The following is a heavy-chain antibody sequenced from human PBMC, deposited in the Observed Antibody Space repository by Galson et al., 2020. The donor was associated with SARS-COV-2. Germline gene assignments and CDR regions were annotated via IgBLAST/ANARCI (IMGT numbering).Heavy chain of an antibody. D-gene: IGHD1-26*01. CDR3: ARADRGSYVIWFDA. V-gene: IGHV3-30*03. J-gene: IGHJ5*02. CDR1: GFTFSSYG. Sequence: PGGSLRLSCAASGFTFSSYGMHWVRQAPGKGLEWVAVISYDGSNKYYADSVKGRFTISRDNSKNTLYLQMNSLRAEDTAVYYCARADRGSYVIWFDAWCQGTLVTVSS. CDR2: ISYDGSNK.